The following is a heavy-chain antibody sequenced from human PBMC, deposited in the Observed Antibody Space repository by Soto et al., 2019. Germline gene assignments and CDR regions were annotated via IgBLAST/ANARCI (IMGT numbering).Heavy chain of an antibody. D-gene: IGHD1-1*01. CDR3: AQLFRGHYKFDY. CDR2: MYHSGST. CDR1: GGSISSGGYS. J-gene: IGHJ4*02. Sequence: PSETLSLTCAVSGGSISSGGYSWSWIRQPPGKGLEWIGYMYHSGSTYYNPSLKSRVTISIDRSKNQFSLKLSSVTAADTATYYCAQLFRGHYKFDYWGQGTLVTVSS. V-gene: IGHV4-30-2*01.